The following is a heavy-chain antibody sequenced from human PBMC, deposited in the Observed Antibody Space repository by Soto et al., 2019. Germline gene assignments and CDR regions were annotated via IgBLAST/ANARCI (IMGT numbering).Heavy chain of an antibody. V-gene: IGHV1-3*01. CDR3: ARESKNDGFPGDF. Sequence: QVQLVQSGAEVKKPGASVKVSCKASGYNFISYAMHWVRQAPGQRLEWVGWINAGNDDTRSSQKFEGRVTITRDTFASTAYMELSGLRSEDTAVYYCARESKNDGFPGDFWGQGTLVTVSS. J-gene: IGHJ4*02. CDR2: INAGNDDT. D-gene: IGHD4-4*01. CDR1: GYNFISYA.